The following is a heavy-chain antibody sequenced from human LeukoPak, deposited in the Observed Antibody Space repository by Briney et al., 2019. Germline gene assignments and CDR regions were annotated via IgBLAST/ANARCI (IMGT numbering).Heavy chain of an antibody. D-gene: IGHD3-3*01. CDR2: IGTAGDT. Sequence: GGSLRLSCAASGFTFSSYGMHWVRQATGKGLEWVSAIGTAGDTYYPGSVKGRFTISRENAKNSLYLQMNSLRAGDTAVYYCARVRIGFLSPGHYYYGMDVWGQGTTVTVSS. CDR1: GFTFSSYG. CDR3: ARVRIGFLSPGHYYYGMDV. J-gene: IGHJ6*02. V-gene: IGHV3-13*01.